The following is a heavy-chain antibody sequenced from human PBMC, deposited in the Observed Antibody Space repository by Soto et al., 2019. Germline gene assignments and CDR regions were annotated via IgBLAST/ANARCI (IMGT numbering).Heavy chain of an antibody. J-gene: IGHJ6*02. CDR3: ARLTMDIVVGPAAMWYGMYV. CDR1: GYSFTSYW. CDR2: IYPGDSDT. V-gene: IGHV5-51*01. Sequence: PGESLKISCKGSGYSFTSYWIGWVRQIPGKGLEWMGIIYPGDSDTRYSPSFQGQVTISADKSISTAYLQWSSLKASDTAMYYCARLTMDIVVGPAAMWYGMYVWGQGTTVTVSS. D-gene: IGHD2-2*03.